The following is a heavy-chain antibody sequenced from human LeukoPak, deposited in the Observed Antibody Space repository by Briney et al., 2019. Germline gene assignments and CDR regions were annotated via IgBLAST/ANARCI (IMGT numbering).Heavy chain of an antibody. CDR3: AKDHIVATISSYYFDY. V-gene: IGHV3-23*01. CDR1: EFTFSSYA. Sequence: GGSLRLSCAASEFTFSSYAMSWVRQAPGKGLEWVSAISGSGGSTYYADSVKGRFTISRDNSKNTLYLQMNSLRAEDTAVYYCAKDHIVATISSYYFDYWGQGTLVTVSS. J-gene: IGHJ4*02. D-gene: IGHD5-12*01. CDR2: ISGSGGST.